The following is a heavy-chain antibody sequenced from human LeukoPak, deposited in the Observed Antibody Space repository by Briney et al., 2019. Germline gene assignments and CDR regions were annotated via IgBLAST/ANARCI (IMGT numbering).Heavy chain of an antibody. J-gene: IGHJ5*02. CDR3: ARSDTAMVSP. CDR2: IYYSGST. Sequence: NPSETLSLTCTVSGGSISSSSYYWGWIRQPPGKGLEWIGSIYYSGSTYYNPSLKSRVTISVDTSKNQFSLKLSSVTAADTAVYYCARSDTAMVSPWGQGTLVTVSS. D-gene: IGHD5-18*01. V-gene: IGHV4-39*07. CDR1: GGSISSSSYY.